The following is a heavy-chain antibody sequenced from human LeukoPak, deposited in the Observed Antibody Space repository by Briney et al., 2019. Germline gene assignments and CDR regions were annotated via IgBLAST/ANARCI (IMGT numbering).Heavy chain of an antibody. J-gene: IGHJ5*02. V-gene: IGHV3-11*01. CDR1: GFTFSDSY. CDR3: ARGESVYNWFDP. D-gene: IGHD3-10*01. Sequence: PGGFLRLSCAASGFTFSDSYMNWIRQAPGKGLEWVSYITHSGTTIYYADSVKGRFTISRDNAKNSLYLQMNSLRAEDTAVYYCARGESVYNWFDPWGQGTLVTVSS. CDR2: ITHSGTTI.